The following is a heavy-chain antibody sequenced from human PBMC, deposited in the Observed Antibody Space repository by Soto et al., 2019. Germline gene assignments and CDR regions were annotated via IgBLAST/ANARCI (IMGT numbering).Heavy chain of an antibody. CDR2: ISSSSSTI. V-gene: IGHV3-48*02. CDR1: GFTFSSYS. Sequence: HPGGSLRLSCAASGFTFSSYSMNWVRQAPGKGLEWVSYISSSSSTIYYADSVKGRFTISRDNAKNSLYLQMNSLRDEDTAVYYCARVRVVPAAILSSYYYGMDVWGQGTTVTVSS. CDR3: ARVRVVPAAILSSYYYGMDV. J-gene: IGHJ6*02. D-gene: IGHD2-2*02.